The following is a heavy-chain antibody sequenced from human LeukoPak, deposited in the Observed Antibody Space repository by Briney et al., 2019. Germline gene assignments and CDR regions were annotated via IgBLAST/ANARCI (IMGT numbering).Heavy chain of an antibody. V-gene: IGHV3-30*18. CDR3: AKDYRGGYSYATCLH. CDR2: ISYDGSNK. Sequence: GGSLRLSCAASGFTFSSYGMHWVRQAPGKGLEWVAVISYDGSNKYYADSVKGRFTISRDSSKNTLYLQMNSLRAEDTAVYYCAKDYRGGYSYATCLHWGQGTLVTVSS. CDR1: GFTFSSYG. J-gene: IGHJ4*02. D-gene: IGHD5-18*01.